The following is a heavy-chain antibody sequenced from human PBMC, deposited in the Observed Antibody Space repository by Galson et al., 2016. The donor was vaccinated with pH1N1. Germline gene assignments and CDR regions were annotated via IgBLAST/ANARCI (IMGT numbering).Heavy chain of an antibody. J-gene: IGHJ6*02. CDR1: GFTFSSYW. CDR3: ARAEYYGSVSYIVRYFGMDV. Sequence: SLRLSCAASGFTFSSYWMTWVRQAPGKGLEWVANMNQDGSEKYYVDSVKGRFTVSRDNSKNTLYLQMNSLRAEDTAVYYCARAEYYGSVSYIVRYFGMDVWGQGTTVTVSS. D-gene: IGHD3-10*01. V-gene: IGHV3-7*01. CDR2: MNQDGSEK.